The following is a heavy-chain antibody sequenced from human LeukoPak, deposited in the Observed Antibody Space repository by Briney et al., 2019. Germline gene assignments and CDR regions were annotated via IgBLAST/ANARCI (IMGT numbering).Heavy chain of an antibody. J-gene: IGHJ4*02. V-gene: IGHV3-48*03. D-gene: IGHD6-13*01. CDR3: ALSSLSSFDY. Sequence: GGSLRLSCAASGFTFSSYEMNWVRQAPGKGLEWVSYISSSGSTIYYADSVKGRFTISRDNAKNSLYLQMNSLRAEDTAVYYCALSSLSSFDYWGQGTLVTVSP. CDR1: GFTFSSYE. CDR2: ISSSGSTI.